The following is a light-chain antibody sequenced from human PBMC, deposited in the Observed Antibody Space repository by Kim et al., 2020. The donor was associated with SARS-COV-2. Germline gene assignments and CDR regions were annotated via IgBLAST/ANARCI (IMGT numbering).Light chain of an antibody. CDR3: ASYTSSSTWV. CDR1: SSDVGSYDR. Sequence: GQSVTISCPGTSSDVGSYDRVSWYQQPPGTAPKLMIYEVNNRPSGVPDRFSGSKSGNTASLTISGLQAEDEADYYCASYTSSSTWVFGGGTKLTVL. V-gene: IGLV2-18*02. CDR2: EVN. J-gene: IGLJ3*02.